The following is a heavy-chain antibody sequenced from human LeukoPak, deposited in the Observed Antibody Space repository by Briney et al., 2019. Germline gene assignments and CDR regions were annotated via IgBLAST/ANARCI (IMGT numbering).Heavy chain of an antibody. D-gene: IGHD3-22*01. V-gene: IGHV1-46*01. CDR1: GYTFTSYY. CDR2: VNPSDGST. Sequence: ASVKVSCKASGYTFTSYYLHWVRQAPGQGLEWMGKVNPSDGSTSYAQNFQGRVTMTRDTSTSTAYMELSSLRSEDTAVYYCARGRDSSGYYFGQDAFDIWGQGTMVTVSS. CDR3: ARGRDSSGYYFGQDAFDI. J-gene: IGHJ3*02.